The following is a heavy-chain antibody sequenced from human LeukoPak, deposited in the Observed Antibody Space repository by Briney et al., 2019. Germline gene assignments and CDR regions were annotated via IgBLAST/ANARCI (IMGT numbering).Heavy chain of an antibody. D-gene: IGHD4-23*01. CDR2: IYYSGST. Sequence: SETLSLTCTVSGGSISSSSYYWGWIRQPPGKGLEWIGSIYYSGSTYYNPSLKSRVTISVDRSKNQFSLKLSSVTAADTAVYYCARDPRAAVDPYYFDYWGQGTLVTVSS. CDR1: GGSISSSSYY. J-gene: IGHJ4*02. CDR3: ARDPRAAVDPYYFDY. V-gene: IGHV4-39*07.